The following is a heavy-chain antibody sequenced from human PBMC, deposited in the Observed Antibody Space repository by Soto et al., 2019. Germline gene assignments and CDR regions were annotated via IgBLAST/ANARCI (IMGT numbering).Heavy chain of an antibody. D-gene: IGHD6-19*01. V-gene: IGHV4-34*01. CDR2: INHSGST. J-gene: IGHJ4*02. CDR1: GGSFSGYY. CDR3: ARKSHSSGWFDY. Sequence: QVQLQQWGAGLLKPSETLSLTCAVYGGSFSGYYWSWIRQPPGKGLEWIGEINHSGSTNYNPSLKRRVTITVDTSKNQFSLKLSSVTAADTAVYYCARKSHSSGWFDYLGQGTLVTVSS.